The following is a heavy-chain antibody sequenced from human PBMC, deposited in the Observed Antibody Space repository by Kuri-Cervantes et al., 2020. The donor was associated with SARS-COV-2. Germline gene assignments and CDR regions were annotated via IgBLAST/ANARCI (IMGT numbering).Heavy chain of an antibody. CDR1: GGSISSGGYS. V-gene: IGHV4-30-2*01. CDR3: ARVVPAQGGSGAFDI. J-gene: IGHJ3*02. CDR2: IYHSGST. D-gene: IGHD2-2*01. Sequence: SETLSLTCAVSGGSISSGGYSWSWIRQPPGKGLEWIGYIYHSGSTYYNPSLKSRVTISVDRSKNQFSLKLSSVTAADTAVYYCARVVPAQGGSGAFDIWGQGTMVTVS.